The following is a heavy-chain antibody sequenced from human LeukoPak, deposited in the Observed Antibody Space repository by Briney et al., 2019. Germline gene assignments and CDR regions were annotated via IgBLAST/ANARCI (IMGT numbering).Heavy chain of an antibody. CDR1: GFTFDDYA. D-gene: IGHD3-10*01. CDR3: AKDFGVTMVRGVIGGINY. Sequence: PGRSLRLSCAASGFTFDDYAMHLVRQAPGKGLEWVSGISWNSGSIGYADSVKGRFTISRDNAKNSLYLQMNSLRAEDTALYYCAKDFGVTMVRGVIGGINYWGQGTLVTVSS. J-gene: IGHJ4*02. V-gene: IGHV3-9*01. CDR2: ISWNSGSI.